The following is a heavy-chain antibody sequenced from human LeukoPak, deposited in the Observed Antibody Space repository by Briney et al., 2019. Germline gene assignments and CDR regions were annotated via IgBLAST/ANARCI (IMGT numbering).Heavy chain of an antibody. V-gene: IGHV4-30-4*01. D-gene: IGHD2-21*02. CDR3: ALQIGLRAMS. Sequence: SQTLSLTCTVSGGSISSGDYYWTWIRQPPGKGLEWIGYIYYSGSTYYNPSPKSRVAISVDTSKNQFSLKLSSVTAADTAVYYCALQIGLRAMSWGQGTLVTVSS. J-gene: IGHJ4*02. CDR1: GGSISSGDYY. CDR2: IYYSGST.